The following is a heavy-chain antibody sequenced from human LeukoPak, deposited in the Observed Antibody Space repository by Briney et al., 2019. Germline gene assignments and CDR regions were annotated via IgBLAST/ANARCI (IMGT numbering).Heavy chain of an antibody. V-gene: IGHV4-61*02. D-gene: IGHD3-3*01. CDR3: ARRELYCDFWSGYPRTPFDY. CDR2: IYTSGST. CDR1: GGSISSGSYY. J-gene: IGHJ4*02. Sequence: SETLSLTCTVSGGSISSGSYYWSWIRQPAGKGLEWIGRIYTSGSTNYNPSLKSRVTISVDTSKNQFSLKLSSVTAADTAVYYCARRELYCDFWSGYPRTPFDYWGQGTLVTVSS.